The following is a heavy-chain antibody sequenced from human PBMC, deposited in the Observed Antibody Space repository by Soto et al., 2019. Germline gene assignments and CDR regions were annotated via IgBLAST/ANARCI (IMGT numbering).Heavy chain of an antibody. D-gene: IGHD5-18*01. J-gene: IGHJ4*02. Sequence: QVQLQESGPGLVKPSQTLSLTCTVSGGSINSGGYCWSWIRQHPGKGLDWIGCISYGGSTSYNPSLKSRVTISVDTSKNQFSLKLTFVTAADTAVYYCSRGILVWGQGALITVSS. CDR1: GGSINSGGYC. CDR2: ISYGGST. CDR3: SRGILV. V-gene: IGHV4-31*03.